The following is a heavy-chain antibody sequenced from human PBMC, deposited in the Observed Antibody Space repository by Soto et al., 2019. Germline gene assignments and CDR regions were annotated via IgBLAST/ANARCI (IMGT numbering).Heavy chain of an antibody. V-gene: IGHV1-18*01. CDR3: ARVWVGTTFAYYYGMDV. Sequence: QVQLVQSGAEVKKPGASVKVSCKASGYTFTTYGINWVRQAPGQGLEWMGWLSAYNGNTNYAQKLQGRVTRTTDXSXSXXYMELRSLRSDDTAVYYCARVWVGTTFAYYYGMDVWGQGTTVTVSS. CDR1: GYTFTTYG. CDR2: LSAYNGNT. J-gene: IGHJ6*02. D-gene: IGHD1-1*01.